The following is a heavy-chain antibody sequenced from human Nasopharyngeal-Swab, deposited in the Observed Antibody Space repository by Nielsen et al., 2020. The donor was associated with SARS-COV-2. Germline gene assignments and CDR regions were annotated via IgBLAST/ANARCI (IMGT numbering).Heavy chain of an antibody. CDR2: IYYSGST. J-gene: IGHJ6*03. V-gene: IGHV4-39*07. Sequence: WSRQPPGKGLEWIGSIYYSGSTYYNPSLKSRVTISVDTSKNQFSLKLSSVTAADTAVYYWARGPDRNYDFWSGYYTPSSYYYYYMDVWGKGTTVTVSS. D-gene: IGHD3-3*01. CDR3: ARGPDRNYDFWSGYYTPSSYYYYYMDV.